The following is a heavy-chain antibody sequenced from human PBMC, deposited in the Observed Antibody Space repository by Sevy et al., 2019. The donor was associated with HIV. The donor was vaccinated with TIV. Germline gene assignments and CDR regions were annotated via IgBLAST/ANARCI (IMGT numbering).Heavy chain of an antibody. D-gene: IGHD6-6*01. Sequence: GGSLRLSCAASGFTFSIYGMHWVRQAPGKGLEWVACIRYDGSTKYYADSVKGRFTISRDNSKNTLYLQMNSLRAEDTAVYYCAKDLTGRYSSSSGDFDYWCQGTLVTVSS. J-gene: IGHJ4*02. CDR2: IRYDGSTK. CDR3: AKDLTGRYSSSSGDFDY. CDR1: GFTFSIYG. V-gene: IGHV3-30*02.